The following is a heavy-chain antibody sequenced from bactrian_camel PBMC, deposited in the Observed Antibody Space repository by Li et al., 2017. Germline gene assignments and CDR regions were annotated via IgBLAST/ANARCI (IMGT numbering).Heavy chain of an antibody. CDR2: IYTGGPTT. V-gene: IGHV3-2*01. D-gene: IGHD5*01. J-gene: IGHJ4*01. Sequence: HVQLVESGGGLVQFGGSLRLSCAASGFTFSSYYMSWVRQAPGKGLEWLASIYTGGPTTSYTNSVKGQFTISRDNAKNTVYLQMNSLKPEDTAVYYCARSLWIGYPPSRFEYNYWGQGTQVTVS. CDR1: GFTFSSYY. CDR3: ARSLWIGYPPSRFEYNY.